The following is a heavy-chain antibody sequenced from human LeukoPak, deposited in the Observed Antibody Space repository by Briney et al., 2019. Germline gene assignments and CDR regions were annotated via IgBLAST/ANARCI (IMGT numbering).Heavy chain of an antibody. J-gene: IGHJ4*02. CDR2: IIPIFGTA. D-gene: IGHD6-19*01. V-gene: IGHV1-69*01. CDR1: GGTFSRYA. CDR3: ARDGDGSGWYYFDY. Sequence: GSTVKVSCKASGGTFSRYAISWVRQAPGQGLEWMGGIIPIFGTANYAQKFQGRVTITADESTSTAYMELSSLRSEDTAVYYCARDGDGSGWYYFDYWGQGALVTVSS.